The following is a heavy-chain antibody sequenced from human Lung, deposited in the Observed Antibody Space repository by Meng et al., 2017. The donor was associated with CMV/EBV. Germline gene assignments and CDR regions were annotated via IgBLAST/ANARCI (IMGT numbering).Heavy chain of an antibody. D-gene: IGHD3-10*01. Sequence: VQPQDLRPALVTSSTTLSLPSTVSCGSISSGGYSWSWIRQHPGKGLEWIGYIHSSGSTYYNPSLRSRLTISVDTSKNQFSLKLSSVTAADTAVYYCARASYGSGSPLGESWFDPWGQGTLVTVSS. CDR1: CGSISSGGYS. CDR3: ARASYGSGSPLGESWFDP. V-gene: IGHV4-31*03. J-gene: IGHJ5*02. CDR2: IHSSGST.